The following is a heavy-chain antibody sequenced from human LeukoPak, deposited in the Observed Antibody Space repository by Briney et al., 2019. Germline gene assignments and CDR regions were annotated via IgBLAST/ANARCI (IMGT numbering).Heavy chain of an antibody. CDR1: GFTFSNYA. CDR3: AKDRALHQFDY. V-gene: IGHV3-23*01. Sequence: TGGSPRLSCAASGFTFSNYAMNWVRQAPGKGLEWVSSISDSGGSTYYADSVEGRFTISRDNSKNTLFLQMNSLRAEDTAIYYCAKDRALHQFDYWGQGTLVTVSS. CDR2: ISDSGGST. J-gene: IGHJ4*02.